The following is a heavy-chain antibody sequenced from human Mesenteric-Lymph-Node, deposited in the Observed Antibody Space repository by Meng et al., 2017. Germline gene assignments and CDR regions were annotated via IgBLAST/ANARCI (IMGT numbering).Heavy chain of an antibody. D-gene: IGHD2-15*01. CDR1: GGSIISYY. CDR3: ARYDRGGRHDAFDI. V-gene: IGHV4-59*01. Sequence: SETLSPTFTASGGSIISYYWSWIRQPPGKGLEGIGYIYYSGSTNYNPSLKSRVTISVDTSKNQFSLKLNSVTAADTAVYYCARYDRGGRHDAFDIWGQGTMVTVSS. CDR2: IYYSGST. J-gene: IGHJ3*02.